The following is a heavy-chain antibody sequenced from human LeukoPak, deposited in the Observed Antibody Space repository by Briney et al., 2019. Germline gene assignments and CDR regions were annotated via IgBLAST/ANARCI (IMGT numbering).Heavy chain of an antibody. D-gene: IGHD2-21*02. J-gene: IGHJ5*02. CDR3: GRRAGDRAINWVGP. CDR2: LYYDGRT. Sequence: SETLSLTCTVSGGSITSTTYYWAWFRQPPGKGLEWIGSLYYDGRTFYSPSLKSRVTISGDTAKNHLSLKLNSMTAADTAVYYCGRRAGDRAINWVGPWGQGILVTVSS. CDR1: GGSITSTTYY. V-gene: IGHV4-39*02.